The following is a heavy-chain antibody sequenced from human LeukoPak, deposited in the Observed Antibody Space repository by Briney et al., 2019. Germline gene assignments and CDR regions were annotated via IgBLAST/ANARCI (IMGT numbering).Heavy chain of an antibody. J-gene: IGHJ5*02. Sequence: SETLSLTCTVSGGSISSGSYYWSWIRQPAGQGLEYIGRMYTSGSTNYNPSLKSRVTMSVDMSKNQFSLKLSSVTAADTAVYYCARVSSTYYYGSGSYSFLWFDPWGQGTLVTVSS. CDR3: ARVSSTYYYGSGSYSFLWFDP. CDR1: GGSISSGSYY. D-gene: IGHD3-10*01. CDR2: MYTSGST. V-gene: IGHV4-61*02.